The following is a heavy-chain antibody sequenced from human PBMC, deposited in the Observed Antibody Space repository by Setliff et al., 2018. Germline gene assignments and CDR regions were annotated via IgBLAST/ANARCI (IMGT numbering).Heavy chain of an antibody. V-gene: IGHV4-61*02. CDR2: IYTDGTT. CDR3: AKEHVVISFVTNTHHHYGMDV. J-gene: IGHJ6*02. CDR1: GASLRSGSNY. D-gene: IGHD2-8*01. Sequence: SETLSLTCTVSGASLRSGSNYWGWFRQPAGKGLEWIGRIYTDGTTNYNPSLKSRVSISADTSMNHSSLRMTSVSAADTAVYYCAKEHVVISFVTNTHHHYGMDVWGQGATVTVSS.